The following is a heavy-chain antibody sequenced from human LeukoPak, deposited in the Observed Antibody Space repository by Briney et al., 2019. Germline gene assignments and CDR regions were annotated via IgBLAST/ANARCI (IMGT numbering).Heavy chain of an antibody. Sequence: GGSLRLSCAASGFTFSSYAMSWVRQAPGKGLEWVSAISGSGGSTYYADPVKGRFTIARDNSKNTLYLQMNSLRAEDVAVYYCAKDQRGGLPNDAFDICGQETMVIVSS. CDR3: AKDQRGGLPNDAFDI. D-gene: IGHD2-21*01. V-gene: IGHV3-23*01. CDR1: GFTFSSYA. CDR2: ISGSGGST. J-gene: IGHJ3*02.